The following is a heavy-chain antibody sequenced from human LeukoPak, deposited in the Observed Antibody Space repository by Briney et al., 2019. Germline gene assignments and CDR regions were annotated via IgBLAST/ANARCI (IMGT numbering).Heavy chain of an antibody. Sequence: GGSLRLSCAASGFIFSSYVMGWVRQAPGKGLEWVSSISVGGGDTFASDSVKGRFTITRENSKNTLYLQMTGLRVEDTVVYFCAKLNLGEMAYFDSWGQGTLVTVSS. V-gene: IGHV3-23*01. CDR2: ISVGGGDT. J-gene: IGHJ4*02. D-gene: IGHD3-16*01. CDR3: AKLNLGEMAYFDS. CDR1: GFIFSSYV.